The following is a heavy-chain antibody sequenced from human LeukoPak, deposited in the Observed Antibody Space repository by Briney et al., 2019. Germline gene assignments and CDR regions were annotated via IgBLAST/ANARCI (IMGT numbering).Heavy chain of an antibody. CDR3: ATAGSSELLWDYAMDV. CDR1: GFTVSSNY. V-gene: IGHV3-53*04. Sequence: PGGSLRLSCAASGFTVSSNYMSWVRQAPGKGLEWVSLIYAGGSTYYADAGKGRFTISRHNSQNTLHLQMKSLRVEDTAVYYCATAGSSELLWDYAMDVWGQGTTVTVSS. J-gene: IGHJ6*02. CDR2: IYAGGST. D-gene: IGHD3-10*01.